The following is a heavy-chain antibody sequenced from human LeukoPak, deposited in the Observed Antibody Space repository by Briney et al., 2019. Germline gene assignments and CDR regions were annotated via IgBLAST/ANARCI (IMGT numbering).Heavy chain of an antibody. J-gene: IGHJ5*02. CDR3: ARDARITGT. Sequence: PGGSLRLSCAASGLTFSSYWMSWVRQAPGKGLEWVANIKQDGSEKYYVDSVKGRFTISRDNAKNSLYLQMNSLRAEDTAVYYCARDARITGTWGQGTLVTVSS. D-gene: IGHD1-20*01. CDR1: GLTFSSYW. V-gene: IGHV3-7*01. CDR2: IKQDGSEK.